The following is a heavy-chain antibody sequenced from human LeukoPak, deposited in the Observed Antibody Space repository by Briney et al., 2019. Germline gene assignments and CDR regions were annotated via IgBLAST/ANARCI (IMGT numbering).Heavy chain of an antibody. Sequence: PGGSLRLSCAASGFTFSSYAMSWVRQAPGKGLEWVSAISGSGGSTYYADSVKGRFTISRDNSKNTLYLQMNSLRAEDTAVYYCAKNPPSVRGVIKYYFDYWGQGTLVTVSS. CDR1: GFTFSSYA. CDR3: AKNPPSVRGVIKYYFDY. CDR2: ISGSGGST. D-gene: IGHD3-10*01. V-gene: IGHV3-23*01. J-gene: IGHJ4*02.